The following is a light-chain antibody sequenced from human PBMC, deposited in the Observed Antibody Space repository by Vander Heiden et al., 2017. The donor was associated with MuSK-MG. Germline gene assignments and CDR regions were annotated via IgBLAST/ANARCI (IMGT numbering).Light chain of an antibody. CDR2: GSS. CDR1: QGIRND. V-gene: IGKV1-6*01. J-gene: IGKJ1*01. Sequence: AIQMTQSPSSLSASVGDRVTITCRASQGIRNDLGWYQQKPGKAPNLLIYGSSNLQSGVPSRFSGSGSGTEFTLTISSLQPEDSATYYCRQDYNYPRTFGQGTKVDIK. CDR3: RQDYNYPRT.